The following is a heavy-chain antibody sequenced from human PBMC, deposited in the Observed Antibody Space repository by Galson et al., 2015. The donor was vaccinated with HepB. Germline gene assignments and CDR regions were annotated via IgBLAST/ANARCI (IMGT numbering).Heavy chain of an antibody. CDR3: ARDLNYYDSSAYFTEFYFDY. CDR2: INPSVDST. J-gene: IGHJ4*02. CDR1: GYTFTNYY. D-gene: IGHD3-22*01. V-gene: IGHV1-46*03. Sequence: SVKVSCKASGYTFTNYYIHWVRQAPGQGLEWMGIINPSVDSTTLAQKFQGRATVTRDTSTSTVYMELSSLRSEDTAVYYCARDLNYYDSSAYFTEFYFDYWGQGTLVTVSS.